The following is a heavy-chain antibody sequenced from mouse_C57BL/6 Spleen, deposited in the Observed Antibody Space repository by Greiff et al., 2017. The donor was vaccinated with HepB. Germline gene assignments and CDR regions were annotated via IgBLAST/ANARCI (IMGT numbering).Heavy chain of an antibody. V-gene: IGHV1-42*01. D-gene: IGHD1-1*02. J-gene: IGHJ4*01. CDR1: GYSFTGYY. CDR2: INPSTGGT. CDR3: ARYGPLYYAMDY. Sequence: EVQVVESGPELVKPGASVKISCKASGYSFTGYYMNWVKQSPEKSLEWIGEINPSTGGTTYNQKFKAKATLTVDKSSSTAYMQLKSLTSEDSAVYYCARYGPLYYAMDYWGQGTSVTVSS.